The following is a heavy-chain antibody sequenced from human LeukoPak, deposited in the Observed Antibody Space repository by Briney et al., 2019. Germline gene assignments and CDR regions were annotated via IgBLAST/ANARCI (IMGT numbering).Heavy chain of an antibody. Sequence: SETLSLTCTVSGGSISSYYWSWIRQPPGKGLEWIGYIYYSGSTNYNPSLKSRVTMSLDTSKNQFSLKLNSVTAADTAVYYCARDSGNYPYYFDYWGQGTLVTVSS. CDR1: GGSISSYY. CDR2: IYYSGST. V-gene: IGHV4-59*12. D-gene: IGHD1-26*01. CDR3: ARDSGNYPYYFDY. J-gene: IGHJ4*02.